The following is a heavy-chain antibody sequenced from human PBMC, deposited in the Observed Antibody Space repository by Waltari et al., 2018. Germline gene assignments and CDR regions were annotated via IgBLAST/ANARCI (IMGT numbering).Heavy chain of an antibody. D-gene: IGHD6-6*01. CDR3: AKGIAARTGRYYYYYYMDV. CDR2: IKQDGSEK. CDR1: GFTFSSYW. Sequence: EVQLVESGGGLVQPGGSLRLSCAASGFTFSSYWMSWVRQAPGKGREWVANIKQDGSEKYYVDSVKGRFIISRDNAKNSLYLQMNSLRAEDTAVYYCAKGIAARTGRYYYYYYMDVWGKGTTVTVSS. V-gene: IGHV3-7*01. J-gene: IGHJ6*03.